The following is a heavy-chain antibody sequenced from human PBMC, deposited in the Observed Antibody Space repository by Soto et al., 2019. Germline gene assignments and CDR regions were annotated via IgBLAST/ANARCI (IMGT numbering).Heavy chain of an antibody. J-gene: IGHJ3*02. CDR2: IIPILGIA. Sequence: SVKVSCKAAGGTFSSYTISWGRQAPGQGLEWMGRIIPILGIANYAQKFQGRVTITADKSTSTAYMELSSLRSEDTAVYYCARDHRGVTTVTTPVNASDIWGQGTMVTVSS. CDR3: ARDHRGVTTVTTPVNASDI. D-gene: IGHD4-17*01. V-gene: IGHV1-69*04. CDR1: GGTFSSYT.